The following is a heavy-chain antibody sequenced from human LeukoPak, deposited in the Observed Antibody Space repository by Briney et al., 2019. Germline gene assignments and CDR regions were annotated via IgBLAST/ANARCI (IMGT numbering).Heavy chain of an antibody. J-gene: IGHJ5*02. CDR3: AGTELYDFWSVNWFDP. D-gene: IGHD3-3*01. Sequence: SETLSLTCTVSGGSISSGSYYWSWIRQPAGKGLEWIGRIYTSGSTNYNPSLKSRVTISVDTSKNQFSLKLSSVAAADTAVYYCAGTELYDFWSVNWFDPWGQGTLDTVSP. CDR1: GGSISSGSYY. CDR2: IYTSGST. V-gene: IGHV4-61*02.